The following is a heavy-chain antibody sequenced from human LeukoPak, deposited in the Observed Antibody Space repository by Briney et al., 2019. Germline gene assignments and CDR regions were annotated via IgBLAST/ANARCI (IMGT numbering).Heavy chain of an antibody. CDR2: ISGSGGST. V-gene: IGHV3-23*01. Sequence: GGSLRLSCAASGFTFSSYAMSWVPQAPGKALEWVSAISGSGGSTYYADSVKGRFTISRDNSKNTLYLQMNSLRAEDTAVYYCAKLIRDSSSPPGYWGQGTLVTVSP. D-gene: IGHD6-6*01. CDR3: AKLIRDSSSPPGY. J-gene: IGHJ4*02. CDR1: GFTFSSYA.